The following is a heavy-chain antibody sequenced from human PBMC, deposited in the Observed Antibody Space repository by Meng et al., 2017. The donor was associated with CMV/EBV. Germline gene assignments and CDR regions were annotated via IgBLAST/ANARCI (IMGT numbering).Heavy chain of an antibody. CDR3: ARDRSGYDFWSGYYGYFDY. V-gene: IGHV4-34*01. CDR2: INHSGST. D-gene: IGHD3-3*01. Sequence: GSLRLSCAVYGGSFSGYYWSWIRQPPGKGLGWIGEINHSGSTNYNPSLKSRVTISVDTSKNQFSLKLSSVTAADTAVYYCARDRSGYDFWSGYYGYFDYWGQGTLVTVSS. J-gene: IGHJ4*02. CDR1: GGSFSGYY.